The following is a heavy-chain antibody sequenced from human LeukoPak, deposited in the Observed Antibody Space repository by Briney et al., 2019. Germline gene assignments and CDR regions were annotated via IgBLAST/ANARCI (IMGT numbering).Heavy chain of an antibody. CDR1: GFTFSSYA. J-gene: IGHJ4*02. D-gene: IGHD2-21*02. V-gene: IGHV3-23*01. CDR3: AKSRRGDWGPFDY. CDR2: ISGSGGST. Sequence: GGSLRLSCAASGFTFSSYAMSWVRQAPGKGLEWVSAISGSGGSTYYADSVKGRFTISRDNSKNTLCLQMNSLRAEDTAVYYCAKSRRGDWGPFDYWGQGTLVTVSS.